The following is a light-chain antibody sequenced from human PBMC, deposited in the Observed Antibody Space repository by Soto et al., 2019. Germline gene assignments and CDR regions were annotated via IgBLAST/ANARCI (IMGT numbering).Light chain of an antibody. CDR3: QVWDSSSDHLYV. CDR2: DDS. CDR1: NIGSKS. V-gene: IGLV3-21*02. Sequence: SYELTQPPSVSVAPGQTARITCGGNNIGSKSVHWYQQKPGQAPVLVVYDDSDRPSGMPEGFSGSNSGNTATLTISRVEAGDEADYYCQVWDSSSDHLYVFGTGTKVTVL. J-gene: IGLJ1*01.